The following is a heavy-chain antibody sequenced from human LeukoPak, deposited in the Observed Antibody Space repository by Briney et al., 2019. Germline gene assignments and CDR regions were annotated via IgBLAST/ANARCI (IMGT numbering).Heavy chain of an antibody. V-gene: IGHV3-23*01. D-gene: IGHD6-13*01. CDR2: ISGGGVST. Sequence: GGSLRLSCAASGFTFSSYPMGWVRQSPEKGLEWVSAISGGGVSTYYADSVKGRFTISRDNSKNTLYLQMNSLRAEDTAVYYCARKYISSRFEPWGPGTLVTVSS. CDR1: GFTFSSYP. J-gene: IGHJ5*02. CDR3: ARKYISSRFEP.